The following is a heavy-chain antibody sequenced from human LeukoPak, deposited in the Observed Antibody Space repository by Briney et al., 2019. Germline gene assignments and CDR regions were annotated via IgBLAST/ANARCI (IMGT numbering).Heavy chain of an antibody. V-gene: IGHV3-21*01. CDR3: ASSRYDSSGYYGIIGY. Sequence: GGSLRLSCAASGFTFSSYSMNWVRQARGKGLEWVSSISRSSNYKYYADSVKGRFTISRDNAKNSLYLQMNSLRAEDTALYYCASSRYDSSGYYGIIGYWGQGTLVTVSS. D-gene: IGHD3-22*01. CDR1: GFTFSSYS. CDR2: ISRSSNYK. J-gene: IGHJ4*02.